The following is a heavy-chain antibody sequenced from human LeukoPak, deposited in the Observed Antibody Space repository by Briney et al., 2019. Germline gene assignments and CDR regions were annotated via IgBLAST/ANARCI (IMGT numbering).Heavy chain of an antibody. J-gene: IGHJ5*02. CDR3: AREPGLNYYDSSGYGWFDP. CDR2: INHSGST. CDR1: GGSFSGYY. V-gene: IGHV4-34*01. Sequence: PSETLSLTCAVYGGSFSGYYWSWIRQPPGKGLEWIGEINHSGSTNYNPSLKSRVTISVDTSKNQFSLKLSSVTAADTAVYYCAREPGLNYYDSSGYGWFDPWGQGTLVTVSS. D-gene: IGHD3-22*01.